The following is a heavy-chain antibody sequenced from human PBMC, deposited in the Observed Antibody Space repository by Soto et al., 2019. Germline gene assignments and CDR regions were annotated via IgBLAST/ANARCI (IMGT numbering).Heavy chain of an antibody. V-gene: IGHV3-74*01. J-gene: IGHJ4*02. D-gene: IGHD2-15*01. Sequence: GGALSLSCAASGVTFSSYWMHWVRQAPGKGLVWVSRINSDGSSTSYADSVKGRFTISRDNAKNTLYLQMNSLRAEDTAVYYCVRTSLVVAAATREDYWGQGTLVTVSS. CDR1: GVTFSSYW. CDR3: VRTSLVVAAATREDY. CDR2: INSDGSST.